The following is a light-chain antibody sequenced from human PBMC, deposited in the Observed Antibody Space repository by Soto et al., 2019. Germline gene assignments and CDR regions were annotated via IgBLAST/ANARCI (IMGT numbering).Light chain of an antibody. Sequence: EIVLTQSPATLSLSPGERATLSCRASQSVSSYLAWYQQKPGQAPRLLIYDAFNRATGIPARFSGSGSGTDFTLTISSLEPEDFAVYYCQQRSNWPPPTFGGGTKVDIK. J-gene: IGKJ4*01. CDR3: QQRSNWPPPT. CDR2: DAF. V-gene: IGKV3-11*01. CDR1: QSVSSY.